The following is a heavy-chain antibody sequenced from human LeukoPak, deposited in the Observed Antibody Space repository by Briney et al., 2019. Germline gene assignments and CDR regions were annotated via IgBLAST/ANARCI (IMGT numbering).Heavy chain of an antibody. CDR1: GDSISSYY. V-gene: IGHV4-4*07. CDR3: ARLAQKLERIAVAGTSEWRANWYFDL. D-gene: IGHD6-19*01. Sequence: PSETLSLTCIVSGDSISSYYWSWIPKPAGKGLEWFGRIYTSGSINYNPSLKSRVTMSVDTSKNQFSLRLTSVTAADTAVYYCARLAQKLERIAVAGTSEWRANWYFDLWGRGTLVTVSS. CDR2: IYTSGSI. J-gene: IGHJ2*01.